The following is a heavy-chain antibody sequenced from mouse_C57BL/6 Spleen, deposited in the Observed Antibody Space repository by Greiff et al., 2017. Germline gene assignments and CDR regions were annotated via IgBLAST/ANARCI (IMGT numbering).Heavy chain of an antibody. V-gene: IGHV1-15*01. CDR2: IDPETGGT. CDR1: GYTFTDYE. J-gene: IGHJ2*01. D-gene: IGHD1-1*01. Sequence: VQLQQSGAELVRPGASVTLSCKASGYTFTDYEMHWVKQTPVHGLEWIGAIDPETGGTAYNQKFKGKAILTADTSSSTAYMELRSLTSEDSAVYYCSTTKAFTTVFAYWGQGTTLTVSA. CDR3: STTKAFTTVFAY.